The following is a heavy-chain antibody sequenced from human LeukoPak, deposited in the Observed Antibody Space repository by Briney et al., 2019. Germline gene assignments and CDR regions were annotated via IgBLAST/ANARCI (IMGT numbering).Heavy chain of an antibody. Sequence: GGSLRLSCAASGFTFSNHGMHWVRQAPGKGPEWVALIWYDGSNKYYGDSVKGRFTISRDNSKNTVYLQMNSLYYCARDRLEAVTDDDYFDYWGQGTLVTVSS. J-gene: IGHJ4*02. D-gene: IGHD2-21*02. V-gene: IGHV3-30*02. CDR3: VTDDDYFDY. CDR2: IWYDGSNK. CDR1: GFTFSNHG.